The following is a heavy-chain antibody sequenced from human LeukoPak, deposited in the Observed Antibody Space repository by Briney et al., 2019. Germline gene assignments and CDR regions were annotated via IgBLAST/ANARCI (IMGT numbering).Heavy chain of an antibody. CDR2: INPSGGST. D-gene: IGHD3-22*01. J-gene: IGHJ4*02. CDR3: SRKPQLNYYDSSGYPPPFDY. V-gene: IGHV1-46*01. Sequence: ASVKVSCKASGYTFTSYYMHWVRQAPGQGLEWMGIINPSGGSTSYAQKFQGRVTMTRDMSTSTVYMELSSLRSEDTAVSNCSRKPQLNYYDSSGYPPPFDYWGQGTLVTVSS. CDR1: GYTFTSYY.